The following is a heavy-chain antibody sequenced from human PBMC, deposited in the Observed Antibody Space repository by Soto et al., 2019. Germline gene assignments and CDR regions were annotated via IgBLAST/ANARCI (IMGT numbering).Heavy chain of an antibody. D-gene: IGHD3-9*01. V-gene: IGHV4-34*01. CDR3: AREEVYDILTGYHMDV. Sequence: PSETLSLTCAVYGGSFSGYYWSWIRQPPGKGLEWIGEINHSGSTNYNPSLKSRVTISVDTSKNQFSLKLSSVTAADTAVYYCAREEVYDILTGYHMDVWGQGTTVTVSS. CDR2: INHSGST. J-gene: IGHJ6*02. CDR1: GGSFSGYY.